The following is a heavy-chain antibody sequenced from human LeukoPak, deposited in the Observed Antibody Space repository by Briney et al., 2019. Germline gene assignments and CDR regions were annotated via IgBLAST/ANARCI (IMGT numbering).Heavy chain of an antibody. CDR1: GGTFSSYA. CDR2: FMPIIGTA. D-gene: IGHD2-15*01. J-gene: IGHJ4*02. CDR3: ASSQKDIVVVVAATLFDYFDY. Sequence: ASVKVSCKASGGTFSSYAISWVGQAAGQGLEWMGGFMPIIGTANYAQKFQGRVTITADESTSTAYMGLSSLRSEDTAVYYCASSQKDIVVVVAATLFDYFDYWGQGTLVTVSS. V-gene: IGHV1-69*01.